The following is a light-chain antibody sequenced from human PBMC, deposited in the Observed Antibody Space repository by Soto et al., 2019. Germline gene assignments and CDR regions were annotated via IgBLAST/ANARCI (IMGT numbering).Light chain of an antibody. V-gene: IGLV2-14*03. CDR1: NSDVGAYPY. CDR3: CSYAGTSTFVV. J-gene: IGLJ2*01. Sequence: QSALTQPASVSGSPGQSITISCTGTNSDVGAYPYVSWYQQHPGNAPKLLIYEVADRPSGVSNRFSGSKSGNTASLTISGLQAEDEADYYCCSYAGTSTFVVFGGGTKVTVL. CDR2: EVA.